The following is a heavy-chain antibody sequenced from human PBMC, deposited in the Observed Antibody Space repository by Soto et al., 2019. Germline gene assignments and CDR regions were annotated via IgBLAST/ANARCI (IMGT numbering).Heavy chain of an antibody. Sequence: SETLSLTCTVSGGSISSGDYYWSWIRQPPGKGLEWIGYIYYSGSTYYNPSLKGRVTISVDTSKNQFSLKLSSVTAADTAVYYCARAAISGRYYYYGMDVWGQGTTVTGSS. CDR2: IYYSGST. D-gene: IGHD3-9*01. J-gene: IGHJ6*01. CDR3: ARAAISGRYYYYGMDV. CDR1: GGSISSGDYY. V-gene: IGHV4-30-4*01.